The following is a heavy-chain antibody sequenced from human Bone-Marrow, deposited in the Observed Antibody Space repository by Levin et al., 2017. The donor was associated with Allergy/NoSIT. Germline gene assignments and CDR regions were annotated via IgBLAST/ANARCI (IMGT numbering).Heavy chain of an antibody. Sequence: SQTLSLTCTVSGGSVNSGSYYWSWIRQPAGKGLEWIGRIYTSGSTNYNPSLKSRAIISVDTSKNQFSLKLSSVTAADTAVYYCASSHFVWGSYRYRGGGFEIWGQGTIVTVSS. V-gene: IGHV4-61*02. CDR3: ASSHFVWGSYRYRGGGFEI. CDR1: GGSVNSGSYY. D-gene: IGHD3-16*02. J-gene: IGHJ3*02. CDR2: IYTSGST.